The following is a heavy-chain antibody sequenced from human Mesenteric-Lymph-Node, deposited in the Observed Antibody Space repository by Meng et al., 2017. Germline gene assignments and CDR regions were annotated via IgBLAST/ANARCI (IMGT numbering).Heavy chain of an antibody. D-gene: IGHD2-15*01. Sequence: GGSLRLSCAASGFTFSSYEMNWVRQVPGKGLEWVSYISSSGSTIYYADSVKGRFTISRDNAKNSVYLQMNSVRVEDTAVYYCARDLRGSGHRYDFDYWGQGTLVTVSS. CDR3: ARDLRGSGHRYDFDY. CDR2: ISSSGSTI. V-gene: IGHV3-48*03. J-gene: IGHJ4*02. CDR1: GFTFSSYE.